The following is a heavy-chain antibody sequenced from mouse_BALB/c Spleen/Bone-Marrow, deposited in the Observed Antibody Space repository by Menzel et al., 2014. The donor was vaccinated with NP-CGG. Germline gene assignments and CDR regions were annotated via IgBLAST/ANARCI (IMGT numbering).Heavy chain of an antibody. Sequence: QVQLQQSGAELVRPGVSVKISCKGSGYTFTDYAMHWVKQSHAKSLEWIGVISTYYGDASYNQKFKGKATMTVDKSSSTDYMELARLTSEDSAIYYCARSGRYGAHYAMDYWGQGTSVTVSS. D-gene: IGHD2-14*01. CDR2: ISTYYGDA. CDR3: ARSGRYGAHYAMDY. V-gene: IGHV1S137*01. CDR1: GYTFTDYA. J-gene: IGHJ4*01.